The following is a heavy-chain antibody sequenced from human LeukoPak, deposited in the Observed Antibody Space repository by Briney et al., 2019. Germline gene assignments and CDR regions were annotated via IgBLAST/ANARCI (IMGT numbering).Heavy chain of an antibody. V-gene: IGHV3-23*01. CDR1: GFTFSSYA. J-gene: IGHJ4*02. D-gene: IGHD4-17*01. CDR2: ISSSSSYI. Sequence: GGSLRLSCAASGFTFSSYAMSWVRQAPGKGLEWVSSISSSSSYIYYADSVKGRFTISRDNSKNTLYLQMNSLRAEDTAVYYCAKDHDYGDLRALFDYWGQGTLVTVSS. CDR3: AKDHDYGDLRALFDY.